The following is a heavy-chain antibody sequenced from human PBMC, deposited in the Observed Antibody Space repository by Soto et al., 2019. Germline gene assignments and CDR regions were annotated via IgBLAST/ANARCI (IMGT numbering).Heavy chain of an antibody. J-gene: IGHJ4*02. Sequence: GESLKISCKSSGYRFTTYWISWVRQMPGEGPEWMGRIDPSDSYTNYSPSFQGHVTISADKSISTAYLQWSSLKASDTAMYYCARHIQWLVSPYFDYWGQGTLVTVSS. CDR1: GYRFTTYW. CDR3: ARHIQWLVSPYFDY. CDR2: IDPSDSYT. D-gene: IGHD6-19*01. V-gene: IGHV5-10-1*01.